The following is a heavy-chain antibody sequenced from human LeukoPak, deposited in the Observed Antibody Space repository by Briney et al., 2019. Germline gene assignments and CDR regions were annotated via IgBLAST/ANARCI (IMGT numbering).Heavy chain of an antibody. J-gene: IGHJ4*02. CDR3: ALEYYYDSSGYYQGPFDY. Sequence: ASVKVSCKASGYTFTGYYMHWVRQAPGQGLEWMGWINPNSGGTNYAQKFQGRVTMTRDTSISTAYMELSRLRSDDTAAYYCALEYYYDSSGYYQGPFDYWGQGTLVTVSS. CDR2: INPNSGGT. V-gene: IGHV1-2*02. D-gene: IGHD3-22*01. CDR1: GYTFTGYY.